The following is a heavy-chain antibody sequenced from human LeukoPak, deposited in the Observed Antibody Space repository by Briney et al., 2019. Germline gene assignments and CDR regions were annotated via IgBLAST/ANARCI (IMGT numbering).Heavy chain of an antibody. V-gene: IGHV1-18*01. CDR3: ARGTFYDILTGYYTSSYYYYMDV. Sequence: ASVKVSCKASGHTFTSYGISWVRQAPGQGLEWMGWISAYSGDTNYAEKLQGRVTMTTDTSTSTAYMELRSLRSDDTAVYYCARGTFYDILTGYYTSSYYYYMDVWGKGTTVTVSS. J-gene: IGHJ6*03. CDR2: ISAYSGDT. CDR1: GHTFTSYG. D-gene: IGHD3-9*01.